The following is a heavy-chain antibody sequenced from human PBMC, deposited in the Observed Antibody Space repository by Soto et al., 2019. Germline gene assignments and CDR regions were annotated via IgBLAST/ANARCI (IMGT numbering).Heavy chain of an antibody. Sequence: KPSETLSLTCTVSGGSISSGDSWWSWIRQSPGKGLEWIGYIYYSGSTYYNPSLGSRVTMSVDTSKNQFSLKLNSVTAADTAVYYCAREGADSPYYYYATDVWGQGTTVTVSS. CDR1: GGSISSGDSW. J-gene: IGHJ6*02. V-gene: IGHV4-30-4*08. CDR3: AREGADSPYYYYATDV. CDR2: IYYSGST. D-gene: IGHD3-16*01.